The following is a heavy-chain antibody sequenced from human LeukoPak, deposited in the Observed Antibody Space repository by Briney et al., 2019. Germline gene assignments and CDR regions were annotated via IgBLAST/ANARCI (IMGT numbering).Heavy chain of an antibody. J-gene: IGHJ4*02. CDR1: GYTFTGYY. CDR3: ARAYCSSTSCYHFDY. D-gene: IGHD2-2*01. CDR2: INPNSGGT. Sequence: ASVKVSCKASGYTFTGYYMHWVRQAPGQGREWMGWINPNSGGTNYAQKFQGRVTMTRDTSISTVYMELSRLRSDDTAVYYCARAYCSSTSCYHFDYWGQGTLVTVSS. V-gene: IGHV1-2*02.